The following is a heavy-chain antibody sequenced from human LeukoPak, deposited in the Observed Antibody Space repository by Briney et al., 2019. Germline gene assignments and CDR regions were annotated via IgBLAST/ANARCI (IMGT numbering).Heavy chain of an antibody. J-gene: IGHJ4*02. CDR2: INHSGST. CDR1: GYSISSGFY. CDR3: ARRIQLWFA. Sequence: SETLSLTCTVSGYSISSGFYWGWIRQPPGKGLEWIGEINHSGSTNYNPSLKSRVTISVDTSKNQFSLKLSSVTAADTAVYYCARRIQLWFAWGQGTLVTVSS. D-gene: IGHD5-18*01. V-gene: IGHV4-38-2*02.